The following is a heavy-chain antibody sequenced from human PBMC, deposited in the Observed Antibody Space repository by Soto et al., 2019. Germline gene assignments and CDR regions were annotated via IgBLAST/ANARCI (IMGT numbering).Heavy chain of an antibody. CDR1: EFSFSDYE. V-gene: IGHV3-48*03. Sequence: GGSLRLSCAASEFSFSDYEMNWVRQTPGKGLEWLSYISSSGGTIKYADSVKGRFTISRDNAKNSLYLQMHSLRADDTAVYYCARDAFEIYYKFGLDVWGQGTPVTVSS. CDR2: ISSSGGTI. CDR3: ARDAFEIYYKFGLDV. J-gene: IGHJ6*02. D-gene: IGHD3-10*01.